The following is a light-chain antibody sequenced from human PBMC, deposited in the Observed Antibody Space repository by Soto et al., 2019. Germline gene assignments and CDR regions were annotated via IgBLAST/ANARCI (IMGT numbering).Light chain of an antibody. V-gene: IGKV1-5*01. J-gene: IGKJ3*01. CDR1: QSISRS. CDR3: QQYSTYLLT. CDR2: DAS. Sequence: DIQMTQSPSTLSASLGDRVTITCRASQSISRSLDWYQQKPGKAPNLLIFDASTLESGVPSRFSGSGFGTEFTLTISGLQPDDFATYYCQQYSTYLLTFGPGTTVDIK.